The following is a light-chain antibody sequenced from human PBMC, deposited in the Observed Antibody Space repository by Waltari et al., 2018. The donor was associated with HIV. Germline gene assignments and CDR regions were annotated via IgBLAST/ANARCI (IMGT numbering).Light chain of an antibody. CDR1: QSVGSSS. J-gene: IGKJ2*01. CDR3: QQYGTPPYT. CDR2: ATS. Sequence: VLTQSPGSLSLSLGERVSLSCRASQSVGSSSLAWYQQIPGQAPRLLIYATSTRATGIPDMFGGSGSGTDFTLTINRLEPEDSAVYYCQQYGTPPYTFGQGAKVEIK. V-gene: IGKV3-20*01.